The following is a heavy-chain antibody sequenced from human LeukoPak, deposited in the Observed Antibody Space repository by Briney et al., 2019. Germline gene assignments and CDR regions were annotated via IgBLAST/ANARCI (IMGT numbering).Heavy chain of an antibody. CDR3: ARSGGCSGGSCYSGVSDY. V-gene: IGHV4-34*01. CDR2: INHSGST. J-gene: IGHJ4*02. D-gene: IGHD2-15*01. Sequence: PSETLSLTCAVYGGSFSGYYWSWIRQPPGKRLEWIGEINHSGSTNYNPSLKSRVTISVDTSKNQFSLKLSSVTAADTAVYYCARSGGCSGGSCYSGVSDYWGQGTLVTVSS. CDR1: GGSFSGYY.